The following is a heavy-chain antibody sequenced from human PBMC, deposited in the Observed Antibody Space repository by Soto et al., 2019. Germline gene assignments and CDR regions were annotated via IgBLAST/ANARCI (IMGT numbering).Heavy chain of an antibody. CDR1: GYTFTSYG. CDR2: ISAYNGNT. CDR3: ARDPGGYQTIYYGMKV. J-gene: IGHJ6*02. Sequence: ASVNVYFKASGYTFTSYGISWVRQAPGQVLDCIGWISAYNGNTNYAQKLQGRVTMTTDTSTSTAYMELRSLRSDDTAVYYCARDPGGYQTIYYGMKVWGQGTTVTDSS. D-gene: IGHD5-12*01. V-gene: IGHV1-18*01.